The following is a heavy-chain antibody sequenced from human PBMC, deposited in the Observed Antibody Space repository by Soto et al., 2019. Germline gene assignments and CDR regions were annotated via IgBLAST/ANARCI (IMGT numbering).Heavy chain of an antibody. CDR3: ARSGMTTVTTKYFLH. J-gene: IGHJ1*01. Sequence: ASVKVSCKASGYTFTNYGISWVRQAPGQGLEWMGWISAYNDNTNYAQKLQGRVTMTTDTSTSTAYMELRSLRSDDTAVYYCARSGMTTVTTKYFLHWGQGTLVTVSS. V-gene: IGHV1-18*01. D-gene: IGHD4-17*01. CDR2: ISAYNDNT. CDR1: GYTFTNYG.